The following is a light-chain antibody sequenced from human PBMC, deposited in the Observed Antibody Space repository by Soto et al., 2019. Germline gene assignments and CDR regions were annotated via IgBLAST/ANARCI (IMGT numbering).Light chain of an antibody. CDR3: LLYFGASHVL. Sequence: QTVVTQEPSLTVSPGGTVTLTCASSTGAVTSNYFPNWFQQKPGQAPWSLIYSTTRKYSWTPARFSGSLLGDKAALTLSGVQPEDEAVYYCLLYFGASHVLFGGGTKLTVL. J-gene: IGLJ2*01. V-gene: IGLV7-43*01. CDR1: TGAVTSNYF. CDR2: STT.